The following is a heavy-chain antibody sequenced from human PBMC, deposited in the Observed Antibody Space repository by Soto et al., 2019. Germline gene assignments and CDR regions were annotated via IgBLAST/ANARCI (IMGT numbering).Heavy chain of an antibody. D-gene: IGHD3-9*01. CDR1: GGSLSSGNYY. V-gene: IGHV4-30-4*08. J-gene: IGHJ4*02. CDR3: GRLEGLATNPYFFDY. CDR2: IYNSGTT. Sequence: SETLSLTCTVSGGSLSSGNYYWSWIRQPPGKGLEWIGYIYNSGTTSYNPSLESRVTISVDTSKNQFSLKLMSLSAADTAVYYCGRLEGLATNPYFFDYWGQGALDTVSS.